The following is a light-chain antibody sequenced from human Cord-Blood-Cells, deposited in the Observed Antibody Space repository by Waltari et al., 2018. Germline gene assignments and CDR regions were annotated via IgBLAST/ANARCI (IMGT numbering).Light chain of an antibody. J-gene: IGKJ4*01. CDR2: WAS. Sequence: DIVMTQSPDYLAVSLGERATINCKSSQSVLYSSNNKNYLAWYQQKPGQPPKLLIYWASTRESGVPDRFSGSGSGTDFTLTISSLQAEDVAVYYCQQYCSTPLTFGGGTKVEIK. V-gene: IGKV4-1*01. CDR3: QQYCSTPLT. CDR1: QSVLYSSNNKNY.